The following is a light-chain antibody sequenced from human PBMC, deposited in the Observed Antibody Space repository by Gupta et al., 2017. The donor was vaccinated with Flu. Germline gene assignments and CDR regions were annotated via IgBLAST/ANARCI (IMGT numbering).Light chain of an antibody. V-gene: IGKV3-15*01. CDR3: QQYNNWPPWT. Sequence: EVVMTQSPAALSVSPGERATLSCRASQSVGSNLAWYQHKPGQPPKVLIYGASTRATGIPARFSGSGSGTEFTLTISGLQSEDFAVYFCQQYNNWPPWTFGQGIKV. CDR2: GAS. CDR1: QSVGSN. J-gene: IGKJ1*01.